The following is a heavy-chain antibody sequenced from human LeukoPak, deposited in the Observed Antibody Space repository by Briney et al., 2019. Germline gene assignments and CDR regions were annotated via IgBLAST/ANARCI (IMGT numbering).Heavy chain of an antibody. CDR1: GGSISSYY. CDR3: ARGRPSYDFWSGYLFDY. D-gene: IGHD3-3*01. CDR2: IYYSGST. J-gene: IGHJ4*02. V-gene: IGHV4-59*08. Sequence: TPSETLSLTCTVSGGSISSYYWSWIRQPPGKGLEWIGYIYYSGSTNYNPSLKSRVTISVDTSKNQFSLKLSSVTAADTAVYYCARGRPSYDFWSGYLFDYWGQGTLVTASS.